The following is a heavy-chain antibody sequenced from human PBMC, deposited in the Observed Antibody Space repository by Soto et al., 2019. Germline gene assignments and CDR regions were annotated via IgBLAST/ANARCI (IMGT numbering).Heavy chain of an antibody. Sequence: EVQLVESGGGLVQPRGSLRLSCAASGFTFSSYWMHWVRQAPGKGLVWVSRINNAGSIRNYADSVKGRFTISRDNAKNTVYLQMNSLRAEDTAVYYCARGLLYLYGMDVWGQGTTVTVSS. D-gene: IGHD2-8*01. CDR2: INNAGSIR. CDR3: ARGLLYLYGMDV. J-gene: IGHJ6*02. CDR1: GFTFSSYW. V-gene: IGHV3-74*01.